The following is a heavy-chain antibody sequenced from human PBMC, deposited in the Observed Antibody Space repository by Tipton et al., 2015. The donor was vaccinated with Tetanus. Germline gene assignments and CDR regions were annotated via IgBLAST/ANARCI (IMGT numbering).Heavy chain of an antibody. CDR1: GFIFSSYG. Sequence: SLRLSCAASGFIFSSYGIHWVRQAPGKGLEWVAVSWYDGTDKYYADSVKGRFTISRDNSKITLYLQMNSLRAEDTAVYYCAREADCSGGSCFSGDLDNWGQGTQVTVSS. CDR2: SWYDGTDK. D-gene: IGHD2-15*01. V-gene: IGHV3-33*01. CDR3: AREADCSGGSCFSGDLDN. J-gene: IGHJ4*02.